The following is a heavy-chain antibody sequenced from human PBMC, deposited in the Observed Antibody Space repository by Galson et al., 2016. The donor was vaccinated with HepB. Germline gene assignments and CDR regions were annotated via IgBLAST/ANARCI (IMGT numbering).Heavy chain of an antibody. CDR2: IDWDEDK. D-gene: IGHD5-12*01. V-gene: IGHV2-70*01. CDR3: ARFIYSGYDYWFDP. Sequence: PALVKPTQTLTLTCTFSGFSLSTSGMCVSWIRQPPGKALEWLALIDWDEDKYYNTSLKTRLTITKDTSKNQVVLTMTNMDPVDTATYYCARFIYSGYDYWFDPWGQGTLVTVSS. CDR1: GFSLSTSGMC. J-gene: IGHJ5*02.